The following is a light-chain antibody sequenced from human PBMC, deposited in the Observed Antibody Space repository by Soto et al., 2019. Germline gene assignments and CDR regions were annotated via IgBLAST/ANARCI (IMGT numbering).Light chain of an antibody. V-gene: IGKV3-15*01. J-gene: IGKJ5*01. Sequence: EIVLSQSPAALSVSPGERATLSCRASQSVSSNLAWYQQKPGQAPRLLIYGASTRATGIPARFSGSGSGTDFTLTISSLEPEDFAVFYCQHYDSLPITFGQGTRLENK. CDR2: GAS. CDR3: QHYDSLPIT. CDR1: QSVSSN.